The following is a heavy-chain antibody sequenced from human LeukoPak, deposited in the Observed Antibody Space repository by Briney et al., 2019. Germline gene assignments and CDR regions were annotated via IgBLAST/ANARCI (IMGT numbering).Heavy chain of an antibody. J-gene: IGHJ4*02. V-gene: IGHV3-23*01. Sequence: GGSLRLSCGASGFTFSSYAMSWVRQAPGKGLEWVSGISGSGGSTFYADSVKGRFTISRDNSKNTLFLQMNSLRAEDTAVYYCAKETYSSGWYPYFDYWGQGTLVTVSS. CDR3: AKETYSSGWYPYFDY. CDR2: ISGSGGST. CDR1: GFTFSSYA. D-gene: IGHD6-19*01.